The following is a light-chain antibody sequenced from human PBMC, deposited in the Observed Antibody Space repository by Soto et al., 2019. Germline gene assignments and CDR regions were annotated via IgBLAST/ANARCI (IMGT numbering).Light chain of an antibody. J-gene: IGKJ5*01. V-gene: IGKV3-20*01. CDR1: QSVSIN. CDR3: QQYGSSPMT. Sequence: TVLTQSPCTLSVPPGERASLSCGASQSVSINLAWYQQKPGQAPRILIFGASGRATGIPDRFSGSGSGTDFTLTISRLEPEDFAVYYCQQYGSSPMTFGQGTRLEIK. CDR2: GAS.